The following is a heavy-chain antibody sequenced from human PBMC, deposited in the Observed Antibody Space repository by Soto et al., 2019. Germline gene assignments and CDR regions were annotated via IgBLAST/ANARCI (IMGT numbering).Heavy chain of an antibody. Sequence: SETLSLTCAVYGGSFSCYYWSWIRQPPGKGLEWIGEINHSGSTNYNPSLKSRVTISVDTSKNQFSLKLSSVTAADTAVYYCARSSASIFGVVIGDNWSDPWGQGTLVTVSS. D-gene: IGHD3-3*01. V-gene: IGHV4-34*01. CDR1: GGSFSCYY. J-gene: IGHJ5*02. CDR3: ARSSASIFGVVIGDNWSDP. CDR2: INHSGST.